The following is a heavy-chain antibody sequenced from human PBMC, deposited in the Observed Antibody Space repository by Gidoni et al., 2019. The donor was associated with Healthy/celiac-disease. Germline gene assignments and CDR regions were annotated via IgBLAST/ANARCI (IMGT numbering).Heavy chain of an antibody. CDR1: GGSISSSSYY. CDR3: ATKGGAEAFDI. J-gene: IGHJ3*02. CDR2: IYYSGST. D-gene: IGHD2-8*01. Sequence: QLQLQESGPGLVKPSETLSLTCPVSGGSISSSSYYWGWIRQPPGKGLEWIGSIYYSGSTYYNPSLKSRVTISVDTSKNQFSLKLSSVTAADTAVYYCATKGGAEAFDIWGQGTMVTVSS. V-gene: IGHV4-39*01.